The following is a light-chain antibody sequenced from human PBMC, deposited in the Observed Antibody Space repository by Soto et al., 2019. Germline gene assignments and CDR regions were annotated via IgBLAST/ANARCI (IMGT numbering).Light chain of an antibody. CDR2: GAS. CDR3: QQYGSSSTWT. J-gene: IGKJ1*01. Sequence: EIGLTQSPGTLSLSPGERATLSCRAVQSVSSSYLAWYQQKPGQAPRLLIYGASSRATGIPDRFSGSGSGTDFTLTISRLEPEDFAVYYCQQYGSSSTWTFGQGTKVDIK. CDR1: QSVSSSY. V-gene: IGKV3-20*01.